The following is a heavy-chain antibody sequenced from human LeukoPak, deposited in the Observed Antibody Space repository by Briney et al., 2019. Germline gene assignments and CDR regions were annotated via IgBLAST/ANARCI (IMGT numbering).Heavy chain of an antibody. CDR2: IKTDGSEK. V-gene: IGHV3-7*01. CDR1: GFTFSSYW. D-gene: IGHD3-22*01. Sequence: GGSLRLSCEGSGFTFSSYWMGWIRQAPGKGLQWVANIKTDGSEKYYVDSVKGRFTISRGNAKNSLYLQMNSLRAEDTAVYYCATYSSLNRREFQYWGQGTLLTVSS. CDR3: ATYSSLNRREFQY. J-gene: IGHJ1*01.